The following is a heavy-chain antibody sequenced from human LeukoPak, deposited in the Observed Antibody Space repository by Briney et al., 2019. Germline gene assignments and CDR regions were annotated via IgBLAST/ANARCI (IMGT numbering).Heavy chain of an antibody. CDR2: ISSSSSYI. CDR3: ARDMVRGVMGYYYYGMDV. Sequence: PGGSLRLSCAASGFTFSSYSMNWVRQAPGKGLEWVSSISSSSSYIYYADSVKGRFTISRDNAKNSLYLQMNSLRAEDTAVYYCARDMVRGVMGYYYYGMDVWGQGTTVTVSS. D-gene: IGHD3-10*01. V-gene: IGHV3-21*01. J-gene: IGHJ6*02. CDR1: GFTFSSYS.